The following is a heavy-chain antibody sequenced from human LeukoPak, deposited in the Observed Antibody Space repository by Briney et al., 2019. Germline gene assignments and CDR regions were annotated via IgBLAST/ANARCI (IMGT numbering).Heavy chain of an antibody. CDR2: MHDSGTT. V-gene: IGHV4-59*08. J-gene: IGHJ4*02. CDR3: VRRFNRGGGSFDY. Sequence: SETLSLTCTVSGGSISSYYWNWIRQPPGKGLEWIAYMHDSGTTKYNPSLKSRVTISVEKSKNHFSLKLNSAAAADTAVYLCVRRFNRGGGSFDYWGPGILVTVSS. CDR1: GGSISSYY. D-gene: IGHD3-16*01.